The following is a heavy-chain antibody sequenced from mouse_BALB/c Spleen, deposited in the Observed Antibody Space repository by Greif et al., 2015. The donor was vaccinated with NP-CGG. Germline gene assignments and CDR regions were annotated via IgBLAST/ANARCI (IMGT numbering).Heavy chain of an antibody. CDR2: IWAGGST. J-gene: IGHJ4*01. V-gene: IGHV2-9*02. Sequence: VQGVESGPGLVAPSQSLSITCTVSGFSLTSYGVHWVRQPPGKGLEWLGVIWAGGSTNYNSALMSRLSISKDNSKSQVFLKMNSLQTDDTAMYYCARDGYYAMDYWGQGTSVTASS. CDR3: ARDGYYAMDY. CDR1: GFSLTSYG.